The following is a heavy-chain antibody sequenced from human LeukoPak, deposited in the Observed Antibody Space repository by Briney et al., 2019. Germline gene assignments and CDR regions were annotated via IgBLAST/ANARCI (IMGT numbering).Heavy chain of an antibody. CDR2: INHSGST. J-gene: IGHJ5*01. CDR3: ARHRSPTSSSFFDS. Sequence: SETLSLTCAVYGGSFSGYYWSWIRQPPGKGPEWIGEINHSGSTNYNPSLKSRVTISADTSKNQFSLKLSSVTAADTAVYYCARHRSPTSSSFFDSWGQGTLVSVSS. D-gene: IGHD6-6*01. CDR1: GGSFSGYY. V-gene: IGHV4-34*01.